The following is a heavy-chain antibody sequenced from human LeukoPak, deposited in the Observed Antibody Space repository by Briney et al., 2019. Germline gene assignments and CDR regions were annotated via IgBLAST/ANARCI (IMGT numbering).Heavy chain of an antibody. Sequence: ASVKVSCKASGYTFTSYGISWVRQAPGQGLEWMGWISAYNGNTNYAQKLQGRVTMTTDTSTSTAYMELRGLRSDDTAVYYCARAQRVLRYFDDWGQGTLVTVSS. CDR3: ARAQRVLRYFDD. V-gene: IGHV1-18*01. D-gene: IGHD3-9*01. J-gene: IGHJ4*02. CDR2: ISAYNGNT. CDR1: GYTFTSYG.